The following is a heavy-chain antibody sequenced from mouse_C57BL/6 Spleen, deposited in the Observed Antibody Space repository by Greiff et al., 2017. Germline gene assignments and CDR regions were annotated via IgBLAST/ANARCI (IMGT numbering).Heavy chain of an antibody. Sequence: VKLQESGPELVKPGASVKISCKASGYAFSSSWMNWVKQRPGKGLEWIGRIYPGDGDTNYNGKFKGKATLTADKSYSTAYMQLSSLTSEDSAVYFCARRDYSNWYFDVWGTGTTVTVSS. D-gene: IGHD2-5*01. CDR1: GYAFSSSW. CDR3: ARRDYSNWYFDV. CDR2: IYPGDGDT. V-gene: IGHV1-82*01. J-gene: IGHJ1*03.